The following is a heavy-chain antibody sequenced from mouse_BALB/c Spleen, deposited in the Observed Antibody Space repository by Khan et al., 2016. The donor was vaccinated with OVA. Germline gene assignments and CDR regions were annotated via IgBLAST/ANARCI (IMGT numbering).Heavy chain of an antibody. D-gene: IGHD2-14*01. CDR3: ARWEALYDFEY. CDR2: IYPGTDNT. J-gene: IGHJ2*01. CDR1: GYTFTNYW. Sequence: QVQLKQSGAELVRPGASVKLSCKTSGYTFTNYWIHWVKQRSGQGLEWIARIYPGTDNTYYSEKLKDKATLTSDKSSSTAYMQLSKLKSVDLAVYFCARWEALYDFEYWGQGTTVTVAS. V-gene: IGHV1-76*01.